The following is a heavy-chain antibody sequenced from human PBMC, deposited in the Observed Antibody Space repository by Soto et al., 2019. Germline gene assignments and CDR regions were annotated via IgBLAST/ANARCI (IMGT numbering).Heavy chain of an antibody. CDR1: GFTFSSYW. J-gene: IGHJ4*02. Sequence: EVQLVESGGGLVQPGGSLRLSCAASGFTFSSYWMHWVRQAPGKGLVWVSRIYTDGSSTSYADSVKGRFTISRDNAENTLYLQMNSLRAEGTAVYYCAVAVAGPTAIGYWGQGTLVTVSS. CDR3: AVAVAGPTAIGY. D-gene: IGHD6-19*01. V-gene: IGHV3-74*01. CDR2: IYTDGSST.